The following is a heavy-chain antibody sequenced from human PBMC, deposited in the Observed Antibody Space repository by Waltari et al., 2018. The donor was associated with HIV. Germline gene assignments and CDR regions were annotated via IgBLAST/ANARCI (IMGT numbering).Heavy chain of an antibody. CDR1: GGSVSSSDYY. CDR3: ARSRHDYYDSSGYYRGAFDI. Sequence: QVQLQESGPGLVKPSQTLSLTCTVSGGSVSSSDYYWNWIRQPPGKGLEWIGYIYYNENTDYNPSLKSRLTISLDRSKSQFSLKLSSVTAADTAVYYCARSRHDYYDSSGYYRGAFDIWGQGTMVTVSS. CDR2: IYYNENT. V-gene: IGHV4-30-4*08. J-gene: IGHJ3*02. D-gene: IGHD3-22*01.